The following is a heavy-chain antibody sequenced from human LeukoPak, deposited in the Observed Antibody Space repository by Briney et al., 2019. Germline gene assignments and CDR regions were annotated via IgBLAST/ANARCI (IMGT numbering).Heavy chain of an antibody. D-gene: IGHD5-18*01. CDR1: GYTFTSYG. CDR2: ISAYNGNT. Sequence: ASVKVSCTASGYTFTSYGISWVRQAPGQGLEWMGWISAYNGNTNYAQKLQGRVTMTTDTSTSTAYMELRSLRSDDTAMYYCARERKAMGGNWFDPWGQGTLVTVSS. CDR3: ARERKAMGGNWFDP. J-gene: IGHJ5*02. V-gene: IGHV1-18*01.